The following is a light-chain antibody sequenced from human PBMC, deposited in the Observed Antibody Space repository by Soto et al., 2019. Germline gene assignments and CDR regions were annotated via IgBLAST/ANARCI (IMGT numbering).Light chain of an antibody. Sequence: DIQMTQCPSTLTASVGDRVTITCRASESIARWLAWYQQKPGNAPKVLISGASNLESGVPSRFSGSGFGTQFTLTISSLQPDDLATYFCQQYDTYWTFGQGTKVEI. V-gene: IGKV1-5*01. CDR2: GAS. CDR3: QQYDTYWT. CDR1: ESIARW. J-gene: IGKJ1*01.